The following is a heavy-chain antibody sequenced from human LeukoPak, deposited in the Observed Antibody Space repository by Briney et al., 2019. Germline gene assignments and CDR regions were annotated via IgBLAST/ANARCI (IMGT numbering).Heavy chain of an antibody. CDR1: GFTFSNYG. D-gene: IGHD4-17*01. CDR2: ISYDGTNK. Sequence: GMSLRLSCAASGFTFSNYGMHWVRQAPGKGLEWVAVISYDGTNKYYADSVKGRFTISRDNSKNTLYLQMNSLRPEDTAVYYCAKGGASVTRYVDYWGQGTLVTVSS. CDR3: AKGGASVTRYVDY. J-gene: IGHJ4*02. V-gene: IGHV3-30*18.